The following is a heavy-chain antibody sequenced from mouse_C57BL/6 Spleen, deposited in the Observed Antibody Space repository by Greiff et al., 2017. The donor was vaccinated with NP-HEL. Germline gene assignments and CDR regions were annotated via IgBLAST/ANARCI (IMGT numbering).Heavy chain of an antibody. CDR2: INPNNGGT. J-gene: IGHJ2*01. Sequence: VQLKQSGPELVKPGASVKISCKASGYTFTDYYMNWVKQSHGKSLEWIGDINPNNGGTSYNQKFKGKATLTVDKSSSTAYMELRSLTSEDSAVYYCARSPFYYDYDAYYFDYWGQGTTLTVSS. D-gene: IGHD2-4*01. V-gene: IGHV1-26*01. CDR1: GYTFTDYY. CDR3: ARSPFYYDYDAYYFDY.